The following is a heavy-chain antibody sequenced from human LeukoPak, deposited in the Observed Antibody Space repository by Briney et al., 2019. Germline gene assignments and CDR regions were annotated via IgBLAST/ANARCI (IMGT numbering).Heavy chain of an antibody. V-gene: IGHV5-51*01. CDR3: ARSTVVTPEYFQH. CDR2: IYPGDSDT. Sequence: GESLKISFKGSGYRFTSYWIGWVRPMPGKGLEWMGIIYPGDSDTRYSPSFQGQVTISADKSISTAYLQWSSLKASDTAMYYCARSTVVTPEYFQHWGQGTLVTVSS. CDR1: GYRFTSYW. D-gene: IGHD4-23*01. J-gene: IGHJ1*01.